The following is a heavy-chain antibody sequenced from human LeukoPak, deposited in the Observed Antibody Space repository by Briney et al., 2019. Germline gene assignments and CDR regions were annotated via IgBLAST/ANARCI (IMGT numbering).Heavy chain of an antibody. D-gene: IGHD2/OR15-2a*01. CDR2: ISSASGSI. V-gene: IGHV3-48*04. J-gene: IGHJ4*02. CDR3: ARLPAYCNSTACYYDY. CDR1: GFTFSSYS. Sequence: EPGGSLRLSCTASGFTFSSYSMNWVRQAPGKGPEWLSYISSASGSIYYADSVKGRFTISRDNAKNSLFLQMNSLRAEDTAVYYCARLPAYCNSTACYYDYWGQGTLVTVSS.